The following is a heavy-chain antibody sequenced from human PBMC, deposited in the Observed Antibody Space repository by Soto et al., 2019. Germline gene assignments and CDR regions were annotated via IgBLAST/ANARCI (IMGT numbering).Heavy chain of an antibody. CDR3: ARAPSTYYYDISGYYYNWFDP. V-gene: IGHV4-30-4*01. J-gene: IGHJ5*02. CDR2: IYYNGNT. CDR1: GGSISSGNYY. D-gene: IGHD3-22*01. Sequence: SETLSLTCSVSGGSISSGNYYWSWIRQAPGKGLEWIGYIYYNGNTYYNPSLESRATTSLDTSKKQFSLKLSSVTAADTAVYYCARAPSTYYYDISGYYYNWFDPWGQGTLVTVSS.